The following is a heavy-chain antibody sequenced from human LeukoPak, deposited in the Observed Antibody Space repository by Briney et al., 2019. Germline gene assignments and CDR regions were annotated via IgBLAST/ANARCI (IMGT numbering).Heavy chain of an antibody. CDR1: GGTFSSYA. D-gene: IGHD5-18*01. CDR2: IIPIFGTA. V-gene: IGHV1-69*05. CDR3: ASSSSYSYGYFDY. J-gene: IGHJ4*02. Sequence: SVKVSCKASGGTFSSYAISWVRQAPGQGLEWMGGIIPIFGTANYAQKFQGRVTMTRDTSISTAYMELSRLRSDDTAVYYCASSSSYSYGYFDYWGQGTLVTVSS.